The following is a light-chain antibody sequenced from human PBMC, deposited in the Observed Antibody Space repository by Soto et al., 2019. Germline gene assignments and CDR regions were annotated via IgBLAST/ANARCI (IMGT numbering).Light chain of an antibody. CDR1: SGDVGGHDY. CDR2: NVN. J-gene: IGLJ2*01. Sequence: QSVLTQVASVSGSPGQSITISCTGTSGDVGGHDYVSWYQQYPGKAPRLMIYNVNYRPSGVSNRFSGSKSGNTASLTISGLQAEDGGNYNCSSYTNTNTVVFGGGTKLIVL. V-gene: IGLV2-14*03. CDR3: SSYTNTNTVV.